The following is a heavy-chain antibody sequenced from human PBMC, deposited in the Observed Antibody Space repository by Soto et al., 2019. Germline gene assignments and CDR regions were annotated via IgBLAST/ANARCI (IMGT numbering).Heavy chain of an antibody. CDR1: GFSLSTSGVG. Sequence: QITLKESGPTLVKPTQTLTLTCTFSGFSLSTSGVGVGWIRQPPGKALEWLALIYWDDDKRYSPSLKSRLTITKDTSKNQVVLTMTNMDPVDTVTYYCAHRRSTYYYDSTFDPWGQGTLVTVSS. CDR3: AHRRSTYYYDSTFDP. D-gene: IGHD3-22*01. CDR2: IYWDDDK. J-gene: IGHJ5*02. V-gene: IGHV2-5*02.